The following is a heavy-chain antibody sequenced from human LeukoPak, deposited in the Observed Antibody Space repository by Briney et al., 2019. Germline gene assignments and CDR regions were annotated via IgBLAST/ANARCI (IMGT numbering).Heavy chain of an antibody. CDR3: ARLTHSYGYVGPGQQTNLMADNWFDP. CDR1: GGSISSSSYY. J-gene: IGHJ5*02. V-gene: IGHV4-39*07. CDR2: IYYSGST. Sequence: SETLSLTCTVSGGSISSSSYYWGWIRQPPGKGLEWIGSIYYSGSTYYNPSLKSRVTISVDTSKNQFSLKLSSVTAADTAVYYCARLTHSYGYVGPGQQTNLMADNWFDPWGQGTLVTVSS. D-gene: IGHD5-18*01.